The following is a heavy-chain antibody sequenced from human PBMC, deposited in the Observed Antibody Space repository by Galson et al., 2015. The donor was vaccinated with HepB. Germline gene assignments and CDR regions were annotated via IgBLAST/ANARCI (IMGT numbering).Heavy chain of an antibody. CDR1: GGSISSGGYY. D-gene: IGHD2-15*01. CDR3: ARLLGYCSGGSCYSWNWFDP. V-gene: IGHV4-31*03. CDR2: IYYSGST. Sequence: LSLTCTVSGGSISSGGYYWSWIRQHPGKGLEWIGNIYYSGSTHYNPSLKSRVTISVDMSKNQFSLKLSSVTAADTAVYYCARLLGYCSGGSCYSWNWFDPWGQGTLVTVSS. J-gene: IGHJ5*02.